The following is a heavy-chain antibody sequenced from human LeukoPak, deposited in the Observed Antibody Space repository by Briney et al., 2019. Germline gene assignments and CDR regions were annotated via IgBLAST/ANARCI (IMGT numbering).Heavy chain of an antibody. V-gene: IGHV1-69*13. J-gene: IGHJ4*02. CDR3: ARGGYSGSYYAQFDY. Sequence: SVKVSCKASGGTFSSYAISWVRQAPGQGLEWMGGVIPIFGTANYAQKFQGRVSITADESTSTAYMELSSLRSEDTAVYYCARGGYSGSYYAQFDYWGQGTLVTVSP. CDR2: VIPIFGTA. CDR1: GGTFSSYA. D-gene: IGHD1-26*01.